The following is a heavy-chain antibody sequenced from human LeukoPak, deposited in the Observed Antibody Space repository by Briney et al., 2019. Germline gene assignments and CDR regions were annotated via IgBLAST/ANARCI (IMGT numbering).Heavy chain of an antibody. CDR2: ISAYNGNT. D-gene: IGHD3-22*01. CDR3: AREYGHYYDSSGYYSGRHCFDP. Sequence: GASVKVSCKASGYTFTSYGISWVGQAPGQGLEWMGWISAYNGNTHYAQKLQGRVTMTTDTSTSTAYMELRSLRSDDTAVYYCAREYGHYYDSSGYYSGRHCFDPWGQGTLVTVSS. V-gene: IGHV1-18*01. J-gene: IGHJ5*02. CDR1: GYTFTSYG.